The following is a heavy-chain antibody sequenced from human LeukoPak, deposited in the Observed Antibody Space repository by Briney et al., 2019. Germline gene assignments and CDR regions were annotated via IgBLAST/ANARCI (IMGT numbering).Heavy chain of an antibody. CDR2: ISSGSSDI. D-gene: IGHD2-2*01. CDR3: ARDSRYYGMDV. Sequence: GGSLRLSCAAPGVTFSSYTMNWVRQAPGKGLECVSSISSGSSDIHYAESVRGRFTISRDNAKNSLYLQMNSLRAEDTAVYYCARDSRYYGMDVWGQGTTVTVSA. J-gene: IGHJ6*01. V-gene: IGHV3-21*01. CDR1: GVTFSSYT.